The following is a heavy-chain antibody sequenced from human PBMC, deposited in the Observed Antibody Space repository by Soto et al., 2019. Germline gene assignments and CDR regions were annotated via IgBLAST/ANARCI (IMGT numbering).Heavy chain of an antibody. D-gene: IGHD6-13*01. J-gene: IGHJ4*02. CDR1: GGSISSYY. V-gene: IGHV4-59*01. CDR2: IYYSGST. CDR3: ARAPGISAAGTGSDY. Sequence: QVQLQESGPGLVKPSETLSLTCTVSGGSISSYYWSWIRQPPGKGLEWIGYIYYSGSTNYNPSLKSRVTISVDTSKNQFSRKLSSVTAADTAVYYCARAPGISAAGTGSDYWGQGTLVTVSS.